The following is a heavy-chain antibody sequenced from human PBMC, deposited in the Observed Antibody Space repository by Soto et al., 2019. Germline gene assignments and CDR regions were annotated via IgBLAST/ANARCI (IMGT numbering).Heavy chain of an antibody. J-gene: IGHJ6*02. D-gene: IGHD1-26*01. CDR3: ARDWERSGSYFHYYGMDV. V-gene: IGHV1-58*01. CDR2: IVVYNGNT. Sequence: ASVKVSCKASGFTFPSSGVQWVRQARGQRLEWMGRIVVYNGNTNYAQKFQGRVTISTDTSTSTAYMELRSLRSDDTAVYYCARDWERSGSYFHYYGMDVWGQGTTVTVS. CDR1: GFTFPSSG.